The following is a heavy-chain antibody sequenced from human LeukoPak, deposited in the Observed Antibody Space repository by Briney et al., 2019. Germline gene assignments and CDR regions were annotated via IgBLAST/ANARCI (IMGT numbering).Heavy chain of an antibody. CDR2: ISSSSSYI. J-gene: IGHJ6*02. CDR3: ARDRKYYDFWSGYPTDGMDV. D-gene: IGHD3-3*01. Sequence: GGSLRLSCAAPGFTFSSYSMNWVRQAPGKGPEWVSSISSSSSYIYYADSVKGRFTISRDNAKNSLYLQMNSLRAEDTAVYYCARDRKYYDFWSGYPTDGMDVWGQGTTVTVSS. CDR1: GFTFSSYS. V-gene: IGHV3-21*01.